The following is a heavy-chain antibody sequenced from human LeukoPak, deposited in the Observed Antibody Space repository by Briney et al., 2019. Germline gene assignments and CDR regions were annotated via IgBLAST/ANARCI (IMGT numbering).Heavy chain of an antibody. D-gene: IGHD3-3*01. CDR1: GASITSYY. CDR2: IYNTGSN. V-gene: IGHV4-59*01. CDR3: ARGGDYDFWSGYSNYYYMDV. J-gene: IGHJ6*03. Sequence: SETLSLTCTLSGASITSYYWMWIRQPQGGGLEWIGYIYNTGSNSYNPTHMSRVTISEDTSKNQFSLKVSSVTAADTAVYYCARGGDYDFWSGYSNYYYMDVWGKGTTVTVSS.